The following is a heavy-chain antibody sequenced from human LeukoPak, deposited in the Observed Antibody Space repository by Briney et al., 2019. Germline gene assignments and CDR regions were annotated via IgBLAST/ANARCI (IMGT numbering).Heavy chain of an antibody. D-gene: IGHD4-11*01. Sequence: ASVKVSCKASGYTFTGYYMHWVRQAPGQGLEWMGWINPNSGGTDYAQKFQGRVTMTRDTSISTAYMELSSLKSDDTAIYYCARVTTRYGLDVWGQGTTVTVSS. CDR3: ARVTTRYGLDV. CDR2: INPNSGGT. V-gene: IGHV1-2*02. CDR1: GYTFTGYY. J-gene: IGHJ6*02.